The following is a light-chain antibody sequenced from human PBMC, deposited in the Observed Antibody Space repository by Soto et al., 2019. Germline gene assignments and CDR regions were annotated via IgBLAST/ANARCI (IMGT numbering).Light chain of an antibody. CDR1: QSVSSSY. J-gene: IGKJ5*01. CDR3: QQYGSSPLT. CDR2: GAS. V-gene: IGKV3-20*01. Sequence: EIVLTQSPGTLSLSPGERATRSCRASQSVSSSYLAWYQQKPGQAPRLLIYGASSRATGIPDRFSGSGSGTDFTLTISRLEPEDFAVYYCQQYGSSPLTFGQGIRLEIQ.